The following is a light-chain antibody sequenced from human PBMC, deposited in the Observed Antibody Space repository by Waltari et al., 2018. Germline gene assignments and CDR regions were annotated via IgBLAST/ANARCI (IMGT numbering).Light chain of an antibody. J-gene: IGKJ5*01. V-gene: IGKV3-11*01. CDR2: DTF. CDR3: QQRLNWPPVT. CDR1: QSDDRY. Sequence: EVVLTQSPATLSLSPGERATLSCRASQSDDRYLAWYQQKPGQAPRLLIYDTFFRATGIPARFSGSGSGTDFTLTISSLEPEDFAVYYCQQRLNWPPVTFGQGTRLEIK.